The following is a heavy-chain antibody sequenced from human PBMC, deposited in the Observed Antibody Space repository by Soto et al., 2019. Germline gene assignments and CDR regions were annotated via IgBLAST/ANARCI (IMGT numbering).Heavy chain of an antibody. CDR2: ISWDGHST. CDR1: AFAFDYYS. D-gene: IGHD6-19*01. J-gene: IGHJ4*02. CDR3: AKSQTRLAVAANLDY. Sequence: EVQLVESGGFVVQPGGSLRLSCAASAFAFDYYSLHWVRQAPGKGLEWVSLISWDGHSTYYADSVKGRFIISRDNSKNSLYLQMNSLRSEDAAIYYCAKSQTRLAVAANLDYWGQGTLVTVSS. V-gene: IGHV3-43*01.